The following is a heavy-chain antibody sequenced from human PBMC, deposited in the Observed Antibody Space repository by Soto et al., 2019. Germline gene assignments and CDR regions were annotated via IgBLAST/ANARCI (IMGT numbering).Heavy chain of an antibody. CDR1: GYTFTSYG. CDR2: ISAYNGNT. V-gene: IGHV1-18*01. J-gene: IGHJ4*02. CDR3: ARDLPSKGWFGELFRPIDY. D-gene: IGHD3-10*01. Sequence: QVQLVQSGAEVKKPGASVKVSCKASGYTFTSYGISWVRQAPGQGLEWMGWISAYNGNTNYAQKLQGRVTMTTDTSTGTAYMELRSLRSDDTAVYYCARDLPSKGWFGELFRPIDYWGQGTLVTVSS.